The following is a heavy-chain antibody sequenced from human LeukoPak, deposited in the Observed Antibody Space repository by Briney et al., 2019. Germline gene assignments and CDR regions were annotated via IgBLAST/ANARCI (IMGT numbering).Heavy chain of an antibody. CDR1: GYTFTGYY. Sequence: ASVKVSCKTSGYTFTGYYMHWVRQAPGQGLEWMGWINPNTGGTNYAQRFQGRFTMTRDTSVSTAYMELSRLRADDTAGYYCARAVLSGTASLYWGEGTLVT. CDR3: ARAVLSGTASLY. CDR2: INPNTGGT. V-gene: IGHV1-2*02. D-gene: IGHD6-13*01. J-gene: IGHJ1*01.